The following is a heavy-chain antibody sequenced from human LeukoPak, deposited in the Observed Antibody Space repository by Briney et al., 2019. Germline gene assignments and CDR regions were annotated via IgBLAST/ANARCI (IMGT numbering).Heavy chain of an antibody. V-gene: IGHV4-31*03. CDR2: ILHSGST. D-gene: IGHD3-10*01. J-gene: IGHJ5*02. CDR1: GGSISSNAYY. Sequence: SETLSLTCTVSGGSISSNAYYWAWIRQHPGKGLEWIGYILHSGSTYYNPSLKSRVIISVDTSKNQFSLKLNSVTAADTAVYYCASYGSGSYRFDPWGQGTLVTVSS. CDR3: ASYGSGSYRFDP.